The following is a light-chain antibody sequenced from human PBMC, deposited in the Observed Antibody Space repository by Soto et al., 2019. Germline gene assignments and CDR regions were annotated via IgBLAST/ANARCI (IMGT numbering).Light chain of an antibody. CDR2: AAS. J-gene: IGKJ1*01. CDR3: QQSYGAPPWT. V-gene: IGKV1-39*01. Sequence: DIQMTQSPSSLSASVGDRVTITCRASQSISNYLNWYQHKPGKAPRLLVYAASSLQSVVPSRFSGSGSGTDFTLTITSLQPEDFATYYCQQSYGAPPWTFGQGTKVEIK. CDR1: QSISNY.